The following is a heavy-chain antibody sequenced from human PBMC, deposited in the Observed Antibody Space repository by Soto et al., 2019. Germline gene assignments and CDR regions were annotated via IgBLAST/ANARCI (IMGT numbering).Heavy chain of an antibody. J-gene: IGHJ4*02. Sequence: EVQLVESGGGLVQPGRSLRLSCAASGFTFDDYAMHCVRQAPGKGLEWVSGISWNRGSIGYADSVKGRFTISRDNAKKSLYLQMNSLRAEDTALYYCAKGVAGWYYFDYWGQGTLVTVSS. CDR1: GFTFDDYA. D-gene: IGHD3-3*01. CDR2: ISWNRGSI. V-gene: IGHV3-9*01. CDR3: AKGVAGWYYFDY.